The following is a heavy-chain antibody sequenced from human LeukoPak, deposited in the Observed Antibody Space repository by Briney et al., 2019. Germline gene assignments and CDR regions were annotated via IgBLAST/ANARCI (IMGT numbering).Heavy chain of an antibody. CDR2: ISSGSGYI. CDR3: ARDGWPGSSYYRPFDY. CDR1: GLTFSSSW. Sequence: GGSLRLSCAVSGLTFSSSWMDWVRQAPGKGLEWVSSISSGSGYIYYADSVKGRFTISRDDAKNSLYLQMNSLRADDTAVYYCARDGWPGSSYYRPFDYWGQGTLVTVSS. J-gene: IGHJ4*02. V-gene: IGHV3-21*01. D-gene: IGHD6-13*01.